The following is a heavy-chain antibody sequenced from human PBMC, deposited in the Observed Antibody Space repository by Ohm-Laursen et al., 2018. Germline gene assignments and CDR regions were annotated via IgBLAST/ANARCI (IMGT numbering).Heavy chain of an antibody. CDR2: ISSSGSTI. V-gene: IGHV3-48*01. D-gene: IGHD1-26*01. CDR3: ARDGGRYSGTYYSDY. J-gene: IGHJ4*02. CDR1: GFTLSDHS. Sequence: SLRLSCAASGFTLSDHSMNWVRQAPGKGLEWVSYISSSGSTIFYADSVKGRFTISRDNAKKSLYMQMSSLRAEDTAVYYCARDGGRYSGTYYSDYWGQGTLVTVSS.